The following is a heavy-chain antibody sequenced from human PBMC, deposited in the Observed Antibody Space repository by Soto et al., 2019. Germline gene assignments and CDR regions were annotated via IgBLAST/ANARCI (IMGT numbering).Heavy chain of an antibody. CDR1: GVAMTCGGYS. D-gene: IGHD1-26*01. CDR2: IGHLETT. CDR3: ASRDPGSTVDY. J-gene: IGHJ4*02. Sequence: SDTLSLTFSVSGVAMTCGGYSWSWILQSPEKGLEWLGYIGHLETTYDNPSFKSRLSLSIDRTRNQSPLSVSSMTAADQAVYYCASRDPGSTVDYWGPGTLVTVSS. V-gene: IGHV4-30-2*06.